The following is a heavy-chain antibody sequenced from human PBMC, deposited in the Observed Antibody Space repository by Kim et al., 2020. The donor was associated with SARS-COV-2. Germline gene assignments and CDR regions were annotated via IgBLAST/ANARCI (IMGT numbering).Heavy chain of an antibody. Sequence: ASVKVSCKASGYTFTSYAMHWVRQAPGQRLEWMGWINAGSGNTKYSQKFQGRVTITRDTSASTAYMELSSLRSEDTAVYYCARDRGLGIAVAPYYYYMDV. D-gene: IGHD6-19*01. J-gene: IGHJ6*03. CDR3: ARDRGLGIAVAPYYYYMDV. CDR2: INAGSGNT. CDR1: GYTFTSYA. V-gene: IGHV1-3*01.